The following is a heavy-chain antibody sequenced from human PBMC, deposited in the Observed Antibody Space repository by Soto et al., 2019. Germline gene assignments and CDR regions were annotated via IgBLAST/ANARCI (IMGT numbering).Heavy chain of an antibody. V-gene: IGHV5-10-1*01. CDR2: IDPSDSYT. CDR1: GYSFTSYW. CDR3: ARHDNWNPKIDF. Sequence: GESLKISCKGSGYSFTSYWISWVRQMPGKGLEWMGRIDPSDSYTNYSPSFQGHVTISADKSISTAYLQWSSLKASDTAMYYCARHDNWNPKIDFWGQGPLVTVP. D-gene: IGHD1-20*01. J-gene: IGHJ4*02.